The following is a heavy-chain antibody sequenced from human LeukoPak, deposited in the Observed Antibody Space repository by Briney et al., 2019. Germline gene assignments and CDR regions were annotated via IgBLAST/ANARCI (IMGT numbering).Heavy chain of an antibody. Sequence: ASVKVSCKASGGTFSSYAISWVRQAPGQGLEWMGRIIPILGIANYAQKLQGRVTMTTDTSTSTAYMELRSLRSDDTAVYYCARDYYDSSAVTYFDYWGQGTLVTVSS. CDR1: GGTFSSYA. CDR2: IIPILGIA. V-gene: IGHV1-69*04. CDR3: ARDYYDSSAVTYFDY. J-gene: IGHJ4*02. D-gene: IGHD3-22*01.